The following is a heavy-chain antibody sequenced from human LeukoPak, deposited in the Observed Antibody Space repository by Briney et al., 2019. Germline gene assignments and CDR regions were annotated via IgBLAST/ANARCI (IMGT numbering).Heavy chain of an antibody. D-gene: IGHD4-17*01. Sequence: ASVKVSCKASGGTFSSYAISWVRQAPGQGLEWMGGIIPIFGTANYAQKFQGRVTMTRDTSTSTVYMELSSLRSEDTAVYYCARVEKADYGDYLGFWGQGTLVTVSS. V-gene: IGHV1-69*05. CDR2: IIPIFGTA. CDR1: GGTFSSYA. J-gene: IGHJ4*02. CDR3: ARVEKADYGDYLGF.